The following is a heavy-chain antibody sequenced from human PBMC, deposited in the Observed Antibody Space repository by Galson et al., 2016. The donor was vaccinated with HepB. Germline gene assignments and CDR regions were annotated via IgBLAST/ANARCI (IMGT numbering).Heavy chain of an antibody. Sequence: QSGAEVKKPGESLRISCKGSGYSFTSYWISWVRQMPGKGLEWMGRIDPTDSYTNYSPSFQGHVTISADKSISIAYLQWSSLKASDTAMYYCARLGSGYDFDYYFDYWGQGTLVTVSS. J-gene: IGHJ4*02. D-gene: IGHD5-12*01. CDR3: ARLGSGYDFDYYFDY. V-gene: IGHV5-10-1*01. CDR1: GYSFTSYW. CDR2: IDPTDSYT.